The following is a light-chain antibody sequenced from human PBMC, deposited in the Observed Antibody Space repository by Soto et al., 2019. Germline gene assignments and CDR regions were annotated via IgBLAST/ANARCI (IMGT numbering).Light chain of an antibody. CDR2: GAS. CDR3: QQYNNWPPIT. CDR1: EIVSSN. J-gene: IGKJ5*01. V-gene: IGKV3-15*01. Sequence: EIVLAHSRSTLALSAVERATGSCRASEIVSSNLAWYQQKPGQAPRLHIYGASTRATGIPARFSGSGSGTEFTLTISSLQSEDFAVYYCQQYNNWPPITFGQGTRLEIK.